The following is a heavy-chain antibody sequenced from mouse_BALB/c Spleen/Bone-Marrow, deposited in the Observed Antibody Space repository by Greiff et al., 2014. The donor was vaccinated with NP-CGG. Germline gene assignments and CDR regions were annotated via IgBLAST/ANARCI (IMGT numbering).Heavy chain of an antibody. CDR2: ISDGGSYT. J-gene: IGHJ3*01. V-gene: IGHV5-4*02. Sequence: EVNLVESGGDLVKPGGSLRLSCAASGFTFSDYYMYWIRQTPEKRLEWVATISDGGSYTNYADSVKGRFTISRDNAKNNLYLQMSSLKSEDTAMYYCTRGLGWFGYWGQGTLVTVSA. CDR3: TRGLGWFGY. D-gene: IGHD4-1*01. CDR1: GFTFSDYY.